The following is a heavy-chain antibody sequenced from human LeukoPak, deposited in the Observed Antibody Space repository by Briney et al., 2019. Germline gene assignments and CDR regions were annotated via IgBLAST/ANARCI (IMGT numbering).Heavy chain of an antibody. D-gene: IGHD5-12*01. Sequence: GGSLRLSCAASGFSFDDYSMHWVRQPPGKGLGWVSLVSWDGGSVYYADSVRGRFTISRDNRKDSLFLQMKSLKSDDSGLYFCARDRGGNSAGFDSWGQGTLVTVSS. J-gene: IGHJ4*02. V-gene: IGHV3-43*01. CDR3: ARDRGGNSAGFDS. CDR1: GFSFDDYS. CDR2: VSWDGGSV.